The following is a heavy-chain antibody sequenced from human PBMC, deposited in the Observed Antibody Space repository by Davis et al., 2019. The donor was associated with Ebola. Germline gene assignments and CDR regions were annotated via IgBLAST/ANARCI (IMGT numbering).Heavy chain of an antibody. V-gene: IGHV4-34*01. CDR1: GGSFSGYY. CDR2: IYYSGST. J-gene: IGHJ6*02. CDR3: ARWGRLVYYGMDV. Sequence: SETLSLTCAVYGGSFSGYYWGWIRQPPGKGLEWIGSIYYSGSTYYNPSLKSRVTISVDTSKNQFSLKLSSVTAVDTAVYYCARWGRLVYYGMDVWGQGTTVTVSS. D-gene: IGHD3-9*01.